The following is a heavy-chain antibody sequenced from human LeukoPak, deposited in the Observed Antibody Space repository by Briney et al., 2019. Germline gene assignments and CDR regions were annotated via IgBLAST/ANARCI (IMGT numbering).Heavy chain of an antibody. CDR2: ITSDGSGA. CDR1: GFTFINYW. CDR3: ARVPVAAAGQGIDY. D-gene: IGHD6-13*01. J-gene: IGHJ4*02. V-gene: IGHV3-74*01. Sequence: PGGSLRLSCAASGFTFINYWMHWVRQAPGKGLVWVSRITSDGSGANYADSVKGRFTISRDNDGNTLYLQMNSLRAEDTAVYYCARVPVAAAGQGIDYWGQGTLVTVSS.